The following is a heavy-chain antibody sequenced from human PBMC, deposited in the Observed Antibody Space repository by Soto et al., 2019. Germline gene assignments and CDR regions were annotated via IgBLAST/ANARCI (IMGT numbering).Heavy chain of an antibody. V-gene: IGHV4-59*01. J-gene: IGHJ4*02. CDR3: ARTNTIFGVVLDY. Sequence: SETLSLTCTVSGGSISSYYWSWIRQPPGKGLEWIGYIYYSGSTNYNPSLKSRVTISVDTSKNQFSLKLSSVTAADTAVYYCARTNTIFGVVLDYWGQGTLVTVSS. D-gene: IGHD3-3*01. CDR1: GGSISSYY. CDR2: IYYSGST.